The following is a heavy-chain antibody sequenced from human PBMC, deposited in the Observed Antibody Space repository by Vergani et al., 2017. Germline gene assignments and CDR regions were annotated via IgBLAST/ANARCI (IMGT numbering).Heavy chain of an antibody. J-gene: IGHJ4*02. CDR2: IYYSGST. CDR3: AREMSNYYDGVGGGEFDY. Sequence: QVQLQESGPGLVKPSQTLSLTCTVSGGSISSGGYYWSWIRQHPGKGLEWIGYIYYSGSTYYNPSLKSRVTISVDTSKNQFSLKLSSVTAAETAVFYCAREMSNYYDGVGGGEFDYGGQGTLVTVSS. V-gene: IGHV4-31*03. D-gene: IGHD3-22*01. CDR1: GGSISSGGYY.